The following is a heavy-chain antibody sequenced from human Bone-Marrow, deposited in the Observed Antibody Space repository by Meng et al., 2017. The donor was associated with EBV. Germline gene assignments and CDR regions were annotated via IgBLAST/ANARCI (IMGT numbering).Heavy chain of an antibody. CDR1: GFTFSSYS. Sequence: EVQLVESGGGLVKPGGSLRLSCAASGFTFSSYSMNWVRQAPGKGLEWVSSISSSSSYIYYADSVKGRFTISRDNAKNSLYLQMNSLRAEDTAVYYCARFDDILTGSTEGVDYWEQGTLGTVDS. D-gene: IGHD3-9*01. V-gene: IGHV3-21*01. CDR2: ISSSSSYI. CDR3: ARFDDILTGSTEGVDY. J-gene: IGHJ4*02.